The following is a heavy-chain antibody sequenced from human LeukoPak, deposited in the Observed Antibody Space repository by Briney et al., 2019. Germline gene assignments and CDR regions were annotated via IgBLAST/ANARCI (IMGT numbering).Heavy chain of an antibody. J-gene: IGHJ4*02. CDR1: TSQPSRNG. Sequence: GGSLRLSCTASTSQPSRNGMHCVRQAPGKGLEWVAFIRYDGTKTFYGDSVRGRFTISRDNSKNTLYLEMNSLRHEDTAVYSCAIDLDDGIGNFYYTPDFWGQGTLVTVSS. D-gene: IGHD3-10*01. V-gene: IGHV3-30*02. CDR3: AIDLDDGIGNFYYTPDF. CDR2: IRYDGTKT.